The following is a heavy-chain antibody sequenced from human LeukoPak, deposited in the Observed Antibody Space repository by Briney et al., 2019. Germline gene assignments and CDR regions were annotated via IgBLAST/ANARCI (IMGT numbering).Heavy chain of an antibody. Sequence: SETLSLTCTVSADSISNYYWTWLRQPPGKGLEWIGYIYNSGSTNYNTSLKSRVTISMDTPKNQFPLKLSSVTAADAAVYYCAAEFSNEQWLDWDYWGQGTLVTVSS. CDR2: IYNSGST. CDR1: ADSISNYY. D-gene: IGHD6-19*01. J-gene: IGHJ4*02. V-gene: IGHV4-59*01. CDR3: AAEFSNEQWLDWDY.